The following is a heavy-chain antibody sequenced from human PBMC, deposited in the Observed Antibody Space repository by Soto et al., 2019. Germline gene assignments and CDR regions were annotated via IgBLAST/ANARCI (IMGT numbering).Heavy chain of an antibody. V-gene: IGHV4-31*03. CDR2: IYSSGNT. Sequence: QVQLQESGPGLVKPSHTLSLTCSVSGGSISRGGYYWSWIRQLPGKGLEWIGYIYSSGNTYYNPSLRSRVTISLYPSNNPFSLRLSSVAAAATAVYFCGSSGDCDRFDNRGQGTLVTLSS. CDR3: GSSGDCDRFDN. J-gene: IGHJ4*02. D-gene: IGHD2-21*02. CDR1: GGSISRGGYY.